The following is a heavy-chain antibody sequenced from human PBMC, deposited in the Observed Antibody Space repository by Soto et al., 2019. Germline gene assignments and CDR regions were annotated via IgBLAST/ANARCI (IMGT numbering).Heavy chain of an antibody. J-gene: IGHJ4*02. D-gene: IGHD2-2*01. V-gene: IGHV1-69*08. Sequence: QVQLVQSGAEVKKPGSSVKVSCKASGGTFSSYTISWVRQAPGQGLEWMGRIIPILGIANYAQKFQGRVTITADKPTSTAYMELSSLRSEDTAVYYCARDAQLLPRGYWGQGTLVTVSS. CDR2: IIPILGIA. CDR3: ARDAQLLPRGY. CDR1: GGTFSSYT.